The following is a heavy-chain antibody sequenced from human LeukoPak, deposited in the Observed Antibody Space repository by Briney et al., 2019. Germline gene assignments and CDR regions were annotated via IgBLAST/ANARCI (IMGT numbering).Heavy chain of an antibody. V-gene: IGHV3-30-3*01. J-gene: IGHJ4*02. D-gene: IGHD6-13*01. CDR3: ARARSDSSSWLKPFDY. CDR2: ISYDVSNK. CDR1: GFTFSSYA. Sequence: GRSLRLSCAASGFTFSSYAMHWVRQAPGKGLEWVAVISYDVSNKYYADSVKGRFTISRDNSKNSLYLQMNSLRAEDTAVYYCARARSDSSSWLKPFDYWGQGTLVTVSS.